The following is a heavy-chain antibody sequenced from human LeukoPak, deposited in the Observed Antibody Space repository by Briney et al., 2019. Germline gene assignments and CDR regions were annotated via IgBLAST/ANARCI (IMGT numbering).Heavy chain of an antibody. J-gene: IGHJ3*02. CDR3: ARVGEMGVTTGLFAFDI. Sequence: GGSLRLSCAASGFTFSSYAMHWVRQAPGKGLEWVGVISYDGSNKYYADSVKGRFTISRDNSKNTLYLQLNSLRAEDTAVYYCARVGEMGVTTGLFAFDIWGQGTMVTASS. V-gene: IGHV3-30*01. D-gene: IGHD4-11*01. CDR1: GFTFSSYA. CDR2: ISYDGSNK.